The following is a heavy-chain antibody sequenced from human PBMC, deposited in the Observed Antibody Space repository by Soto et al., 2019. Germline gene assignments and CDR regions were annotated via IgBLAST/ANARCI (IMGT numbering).Heavy chain of an antibody. Sequence: QVQLVESGGGVVQPGRSLRLSCAASGFTFSSDGMHWVRQAPGKGLEWVAVIWYDGSNKYYADSVKGRFTISRDNSKNPRYLQMNSLSAEATAVYYCATLGTSDCSSTSCYGYYYYGMDVWGQGTTITVSS. J-gene: IGHJ6*02. V-gene: IGHV3-33*01. D-gene: IGHD2-2*01. CDR3: ATLGTSDCSSTSCYGYYYYGMDV. CDR1: GFTFSSDG. CDR2: IWYDGSNK.